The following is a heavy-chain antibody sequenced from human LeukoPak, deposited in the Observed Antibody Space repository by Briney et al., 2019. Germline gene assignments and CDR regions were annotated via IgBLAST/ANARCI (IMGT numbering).Heavy chain of an antibody. CDR1: GFTFSSYG. Sequence: GRSLRLSCAASGFTFSSYGMRWVRQAPGKGLEWVAVISYDGSNKYYADSVKGRFTISRDNSKNTLYLQMNSLRAEDTAVYYCAKVAVAGNFDYWGQGTLVTVSS. D-gene: IGHD6-19*01. CDR3: AKVAVAGNFDY. J-gene: IGHJ4*02. CDR2: ISYDGSNK. V-gene: IGHV3-30*18.